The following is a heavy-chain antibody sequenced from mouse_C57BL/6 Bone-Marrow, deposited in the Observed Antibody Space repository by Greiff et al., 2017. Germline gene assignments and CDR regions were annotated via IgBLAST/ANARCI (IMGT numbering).Heavy chain of an antibody. J-gene: IGHJ2*01. CDR3: ARSTTVDYFDY. V-gene: IGHV5-6*01. Sequence: EVMLVESGGDLVKPGGSLKLSCAASGFTFSSYGMSWVRQTPDKRLEWVATISSGGSYTYYPDSVKGRFTISRDNAKNTLYLQMSSLKSEDTAMYYCARSTTVDYFDYWGQGTTLTVSS. D-gene: IGHD2-13*01. CDR2: ISSGGSYT. CDR1: GFTFSSYG.